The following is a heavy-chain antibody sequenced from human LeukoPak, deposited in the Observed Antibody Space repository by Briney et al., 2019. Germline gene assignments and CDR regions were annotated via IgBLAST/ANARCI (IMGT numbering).Heavy chain of an antibody. Sequence: ASVKVSCKASGYTFTSYGISWVRLAPAQGLEWKGLISAYNGNTNYAQQLQGRVTMTTDTSTSTAYMELRSLRSDDTAVYYCARDLGLRLGELSSLIDYWGQGTLVTVSS. CDR3: ARDLGLRLGELSSLIDY. J-gene: IGHJ4*02. D-gene: IGHD3-16*02. CDR2: ISAYNGNT. V-gene: IGHV1-18*01. CDR1: GYTFTSYG.